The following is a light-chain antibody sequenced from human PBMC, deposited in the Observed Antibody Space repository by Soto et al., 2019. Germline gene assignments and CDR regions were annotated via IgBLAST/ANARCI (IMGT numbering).Light chain of an antibody. V-gene: IGKV3-15*01. J-gene: IGKJ5*01. CDR1: QSVSSN. CDR3: QQYNNWPVT. Sequence: EMVMTQSPATVSRSRRETAILSSMASQSVSSNLAWHQQKPGQAPRILMYDASTSATGISASFSGSGSGTEFTLTISSLQSKDFAVYYCQQYNNWPVTFGQGTRLEIK. CDR2: DAS.